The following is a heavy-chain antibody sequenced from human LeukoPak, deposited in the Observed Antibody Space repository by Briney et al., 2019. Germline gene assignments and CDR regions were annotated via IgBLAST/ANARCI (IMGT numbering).Heavy chain of an antibody. Sequence: GASVKVSCKASGYTFTSHGITWVRQAPGQGLEWMGWISTYNGNTSYIQKLQGRVIVTTDTSTSTAYMELRSLRSDDTAVYYCARSIPDYYYGSGSPEGYFDYWGQGTLVTVSS. CDR2: ISTYNGNT. V-gene: IGHV1-18*01. J-gene: IGHJ4*02. D-gene: IGHD3-10*01. CDR1: GYTFTSHG. CDR3: ARSIPDYYYGSGSPEGYFDY.